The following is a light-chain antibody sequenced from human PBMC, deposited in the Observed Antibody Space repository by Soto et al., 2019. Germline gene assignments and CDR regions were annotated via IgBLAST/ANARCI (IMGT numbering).Light chain of an antibody. CDR3: QKYNNWPET. Sequence: EVVMTQSPVTLSVSPGERATLSCRASQSVGNNLAWYQQKPGQAPRLLIYDTSIRATGIPARFSGSGSGTEFTLTISSLQSEDFAVYFCQKYNNWPETFGQGTKV. CDR1: QSVGNN. J-gene: IGKJ1*01. CDR2: DTS. V-gene: IGKV3-15*01.